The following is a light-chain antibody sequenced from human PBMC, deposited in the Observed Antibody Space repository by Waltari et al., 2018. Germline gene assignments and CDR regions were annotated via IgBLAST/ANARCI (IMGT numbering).Light chain of an antibody. CDR2: EFS. CDR3: SSYTSSSTYVG. J-gene: IGLJ2*01. Sequence: QSALTQPASVSGSPGQSITISCTGTSSDIDNYNYVSWYQQHPDKAPKLMIYEFSNRPAGVSNRFSGSKSGNTASLTISGLQAADEADYYCSSYTSSSTYVGFGGGTKLTVL. V-gene: IGLV2-14*01. CDR1: SSDIDNYNY.